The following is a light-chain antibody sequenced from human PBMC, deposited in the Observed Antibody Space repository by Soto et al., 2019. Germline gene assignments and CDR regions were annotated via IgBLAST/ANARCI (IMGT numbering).Light chain of an antibody. Sequence: EIVMTQSPATLSVSPGERATLSCRASQGIGSTLAWYQQKPGQTPKLLIYDASNRATGIPARFSGSGSGTDFTLTISSLEPEDFAVYYCQQRSNWPPITFGPGTKVDIK. J-gene: IGKJ3*01. CDR1: QGIGST. CDR3: QQRSNWPPIT. V-gene: IGKV3-11*01. CDR2: DAS.